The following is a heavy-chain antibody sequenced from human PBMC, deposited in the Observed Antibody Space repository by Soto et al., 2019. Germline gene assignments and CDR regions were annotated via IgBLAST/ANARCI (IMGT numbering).Heavy chain of an antibody. Sequence: GASVKVSCKASGYTFTSYAMHWVRQAPGQRLEWMGWINAGNGNTKYSQKFQGRVTITRDTSASTAYMELSSLRSEDTAVYYCAGGGYYYGSGSYSYYGMDVWGQGTTVTVSS. J-gene: IGHJ6*02. CDR2: INAGNGNT. V-gene: IGHV1-3*01. CDR1: GYTFTSYA. CDR3: AGGGYYYGSGSYSYYGMDV. D-gene: IGHD3-10*01.